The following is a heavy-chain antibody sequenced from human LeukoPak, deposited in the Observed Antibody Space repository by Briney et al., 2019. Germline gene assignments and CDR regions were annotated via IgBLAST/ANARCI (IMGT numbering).Heavy chain of an antibody. D-gene: IGHD3-16*01. J-gene: IGHJ3*02. CDR2: INHSGST. CDR3: ARGGEVDAFDI. CDR1: GGSFSGYY. V-gene: IGHV4-34*01. Sequence: SETLSLTCAVYGGSFSGYYWSWIRQPPGKGLEWIGEINHSGSTYYNPSLKSRVTISVDRSKNQFSLKLSSVTAADTAVYYCARGGEVDAFDIWGQGTMVTVSS.